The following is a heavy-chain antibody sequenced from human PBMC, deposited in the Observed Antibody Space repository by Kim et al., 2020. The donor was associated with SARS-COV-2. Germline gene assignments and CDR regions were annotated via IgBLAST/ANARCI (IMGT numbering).Heavy chain of an antibody. V-gene: IGHV4-31*03. Sequence: SETLSLTCTVSGGSISSGGYYWSWIRQHPGKGLEWIGYIYYSGSTYYNPSLKSRVTISVDTSKNQFSLKLSSVTAADTAVYYCASGISSSWYIYFDYWGQGTLVTVSS. D-gene: IGHD6-13*01. CDR1: GGSISSGGYY. CDR2: IYYSGST. J-gene: IGHJ4*02. CDR3: ASGISSSWYIYFDY.